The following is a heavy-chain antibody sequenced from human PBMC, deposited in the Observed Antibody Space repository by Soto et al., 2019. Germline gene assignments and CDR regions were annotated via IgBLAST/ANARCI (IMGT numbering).Heavy chain of an antibody. J-gene: IGHJ6*02. CDR2: ISGRGDHR. Sequence: EMQLLESGGGLGQPGGSLRLSCVASPITVYNFAAMSWVRQTPERGLEWVSTISGRGDHRYYADSVKGRFTISRDNSKNRLYLQMDGLRVDDRAVYYGAKDRALETKTPYGMDVWGQGTTVTV. CDR1: PITVYNFAA. CDR3: AKDRALETKTPYGMDV. D-gene: IGHD3-10*01. V-gene: IGHV3-23*01.